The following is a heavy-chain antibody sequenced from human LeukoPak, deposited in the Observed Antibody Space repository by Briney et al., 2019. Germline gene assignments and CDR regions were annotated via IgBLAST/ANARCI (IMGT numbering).Heavy chain of an antibody. Sequence: ASVKVSCKASGYTFTGYYMHWVRQAPGQGREWMGWINPNSGGTNYAQKFQGRVTMTRDTSISTAYMELGRLRSDDTAVYYCARDYNYSEQTDYWGQGTLVTVSS. CDR2: INPNSGGT. J-gene: IGHJ4*02. CDR1: GYTFTGYY. D-gene: IGHD5-24*01. CDR3: ARDYNYSEQTDY. V-gene: IGHV1-2*02.